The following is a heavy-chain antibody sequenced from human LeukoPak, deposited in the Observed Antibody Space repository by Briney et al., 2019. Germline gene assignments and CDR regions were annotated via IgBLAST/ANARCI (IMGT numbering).Heavy chain of an antibody. Sequence: GGALRLPFAACWFTFRRYGLDWVRQAPGKGLEWVAVIWYDGSNKYYADSVKGRFTISRDNSKNTLYLQTNSLRAEDTAVYYCAITVTTSYWGQGTLVTVSS. V-gene: IGHV3-33*07. D-gene: IGHD4-17*01. CDR1: WFTFRRYG. CDR2: IWYDGSNK. CDR3: AITVTTSY. J-gene: IGHJ4*02.